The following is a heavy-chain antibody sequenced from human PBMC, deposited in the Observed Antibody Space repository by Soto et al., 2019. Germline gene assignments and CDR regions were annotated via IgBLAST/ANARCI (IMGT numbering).Heavy chain of an antibody. Sequence: QVQLQESGPGLVKPSQTLSLTCTVSGGSISSGGYYWSWIRQHPGKGLEWIGYIYYSGSTYYNPSLKSRVTISVDTSKNQFYLKLSSVTAADTAVYYCARDPPYYYASSGYRGSNDAFDIWGQGTMVTVSS. CDR3: ARDPPYYYASSGYRGSNDAFDI. V-gene: IGHV4-31*03. CDR1: GGSISSGGYY. J-gene: IGHJ3*02. CDR2: IYYSGST. D-gene: IGHD3-22*01.